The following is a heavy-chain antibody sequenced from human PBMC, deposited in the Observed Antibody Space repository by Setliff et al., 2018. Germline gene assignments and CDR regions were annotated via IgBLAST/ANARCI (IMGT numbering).Heavy chain of an antibody. CDR1: GYSLTDYH. Sequence: ASVKVSCKASGYSLTDYHIQWVRQAPGQGLEWMGWIRPSDGVTDYAPMFEGRVTLTTDTSINTAFMDLSRLTSDDTAVYYCAREPERFFDYWGQGSLVTVLL. CDR2: IRPSDGVT. J-gene: IGHJ4*02. D-gene: IGHD3-3*01. CDR3: AREPERFFDY. V-gene: IGHV1-2*02.